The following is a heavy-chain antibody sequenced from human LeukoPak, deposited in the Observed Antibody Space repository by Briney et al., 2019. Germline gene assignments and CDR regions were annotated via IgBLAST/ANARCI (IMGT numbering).Heavy chain of an antibody. D-gene: IGHD5-24*01. V-gene: IGHV4-4*02. CDR1: GASTSSGNW. CDR3: ATRDESRTDVTPCDH. CDR2: IHHSGTT. J-gene: IGHJ4*02. Sequence: SGTLSLTCGVAGASTSSGNWWTWVRRPLGKGLEWIGEIHHSGTTNYNPSLMPRVTISVDKSRNQFSLDLTSVTGADTAVYYCATRDESRTDVTPCDHWGQGALVTVSS.